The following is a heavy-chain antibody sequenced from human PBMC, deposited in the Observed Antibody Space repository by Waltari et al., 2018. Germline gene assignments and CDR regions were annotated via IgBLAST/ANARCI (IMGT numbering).Heavy chain of an antibody. CDR3: ARALGYCTGGVCYRADAFDI. CDR2: INHSGST. CDR1: GGSFRGYY. Sequence: QVQLQQWGAGLLKPSETLSLTCAVYGGSFRGYYWSWIRKPPGKGLEWIGEINHSGSTNYNPSLKSRVTISVDTSKNQFSLKLSSVTAADTAVYYCARALGYCTGGVCYRADAFDIWGQGTMVTVSS. J-gene: IGHJ3*02. V-gene: IGHV4-34*01. D-gene: IGHD2-8*02.